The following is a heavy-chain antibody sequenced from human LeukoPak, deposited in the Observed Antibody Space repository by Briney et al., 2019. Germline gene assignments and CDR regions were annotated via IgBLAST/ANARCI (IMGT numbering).Heavy chain of an antibody. Sequence: PGGSLRLSCAASGFTFSDFWMSWVRQAPGQGLEWVADINQDESEKNYVDSMRGRFTISRDNAENSLYLQMNSLRAEDTALYYCARDSLTMVRGVIDYWGQGTLVTVSS. D-gene: IGHD3-10*01. CDR1: GFTFSDFW. CDR3: ARDSLTMVRGVIDY. J-gene: IGHJ4*02. CDR2: INQDESEK. V-gene: IGHV3-7*01.